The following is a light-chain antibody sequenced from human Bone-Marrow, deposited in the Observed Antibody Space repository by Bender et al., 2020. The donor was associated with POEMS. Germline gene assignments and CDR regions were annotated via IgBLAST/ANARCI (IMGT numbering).Light chain of an antibody. CDR3: YSTDSSGNHRV. J-gene: IGLJ2*01. Sequence: SYELTQPPSVSVSPGQTAGITCSGDALPKRYAYWYQQKSGQAPVLVIYEDRKRPSGIPERFSGSSSGTMATLTISGAQVEDEADYYCYSTDSSGNHRVFGGGTKLTVL. CDR2: EDR. V-gene: IGLV3-10*01. CDR1: ALPKRY.